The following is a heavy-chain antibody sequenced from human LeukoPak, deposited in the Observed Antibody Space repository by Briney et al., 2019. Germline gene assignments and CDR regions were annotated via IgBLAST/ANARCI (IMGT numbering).Heavy chain of an antibody. D-gene: IGHD6-19*01. V-gene: IGHV3-7*03. Sequence: GGSLRLSCAASGFTFSSYWMSWVRQVPGKGLDWVASIKEDGSQKYYVDSVKGRFTISRDNAKNSLSLKMNSLRAEDTAVYYCARQMSPGSGWFRFYFDYWGQGTLVTVSS. CDR1: GFTFSSYW. CDR3: ARQMSPGSGWFRFYFDY. CDR2: IKEDGSQK. J-gene: IGHJ4*02.